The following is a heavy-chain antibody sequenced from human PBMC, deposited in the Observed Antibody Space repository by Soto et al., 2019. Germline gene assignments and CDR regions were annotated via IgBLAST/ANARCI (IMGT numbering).Heavy chain of an antibody. Sequence: EVQLLESGGGLVQPGGSLRLSCAASGFTFSSYAMSWVRQAPGKGLEWVSSVGVSGDTYYADSVEGRFTISRDNSENTVHLQMNSLRAEDTAVYYCGKTCYFDNWGQGTLVTVSS. CDR2: VGVSGDT. CDR1: GFTFSSYA. CDR3: GKTCYFDN. J-gene: IGHJ4*03. V-gene: IGHV3-23*01.